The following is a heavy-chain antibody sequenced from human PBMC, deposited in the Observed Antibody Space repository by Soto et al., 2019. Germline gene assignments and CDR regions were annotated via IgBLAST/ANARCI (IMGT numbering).Heavy chain of an antibody. CDR3: ARYRSVDYYDSSGYIYYFDY. J-gene: IGHJ4*02. V-gene: IGHV1-46*01. CDR1: GYTFTRYS. D-gene: IGHD3-22*01. CDR2: ITPASGST. Sequence: QVQLVQSGAEVKKPGASVKVSCKASGYTFTRYSLHWVRQAPGQGLEWMGIITPASGSTSYAQKFQGRVTMTRDTSTSTVYMELSRLRSEDTAVYYCARYRSVDYYDSSGYIYYFDYWGQGTLVTVSS.